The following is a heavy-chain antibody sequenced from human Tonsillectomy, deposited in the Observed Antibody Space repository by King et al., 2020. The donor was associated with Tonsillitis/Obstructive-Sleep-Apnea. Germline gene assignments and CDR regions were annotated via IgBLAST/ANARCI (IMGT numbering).Heavy chain of an antibody. CDR1: GFTFDDYT. CDR2: ISWDGGST. CDR3: AKDAAPYSSGWGYFQY. D-gene: IGHD6-19*01. Sequence: VQLVESGGVVVQPGGSLRLSCAASGFTFDDYTMYWVRQAPGKGLEWVSLISWDGGSTYYADSVKGRFTISRDNSKNSLYLHMNSLRIEDTALYYCAKDAAPYSSGWGYFQYWGQGTLVTVSS. V-gene: IGHV3-43*01. J-gene: IGHJ1*01.